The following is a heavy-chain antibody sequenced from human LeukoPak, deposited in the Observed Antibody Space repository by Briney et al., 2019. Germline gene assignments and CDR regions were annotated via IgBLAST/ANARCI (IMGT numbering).Heavy chain of an antibody. CDR3: AKGGAQV. V-gene: IGHV3-23*01. CDR1: GFTFSSDA. Sequence: GGSLRLSCAASGFTFSSDAMRWVRQAPGKGLEWVSAISSTGGSTYYADSVRGRFIISRDSSKNTLYLQMNSLRVEDTAVYYCAKGGAQVGGQGTLVTVSS. D-gene: IGHD1-26*01. CDR2: ISSTGGST. J-gene: IGHJ4*02.